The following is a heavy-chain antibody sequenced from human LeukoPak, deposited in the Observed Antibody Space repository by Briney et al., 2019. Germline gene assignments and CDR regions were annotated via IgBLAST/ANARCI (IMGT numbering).Heavy chain of an antibody. CDR1: GYTFTRHG. J-gene: IGHJ3*02. CDR2: ISAYNGNT. D-gene: IGHD6-13*01. V-gene: IGHV1-18*01. Sequence: ASVKVSCKASGYTFTRHGITWVRQAPGQGLEWMGWISAYNGNTNYAQKFQGRVTITADESTSTAYMELSSLRSEDTAVYYCARDRGTGYSRDAFDIWGQGTMVTVSS. CDR3: ARDRGTGYSRDAFDI.